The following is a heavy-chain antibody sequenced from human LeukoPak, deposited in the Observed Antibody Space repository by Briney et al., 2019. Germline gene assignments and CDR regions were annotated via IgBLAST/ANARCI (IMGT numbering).Heavy chain of an antibody. Sequence: PGGSLRLSCAASGFTFSSYWMSWVRQAPGKGLEWVANIKQDGSEKYYVDSVKGRFTISRDNAKNSLYLQMNSLRAEDTAVYYCARDRYYASGSYNWFDPWGQGTLVTVSS. V-gene: IGHV3-7*05. D-gene: IGHD3-10*01. CDR3: ARDRYYASGSYNWFDP. J-gene: IGHJ5*02. CDR1: GFTFSSYW. CDR2: IKQDGSEK.